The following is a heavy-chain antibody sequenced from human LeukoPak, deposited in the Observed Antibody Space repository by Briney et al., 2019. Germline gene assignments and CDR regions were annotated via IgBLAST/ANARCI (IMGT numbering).Heavy chain of an antibody. J-gene: IGHJ6*02. CDR1: GGSISTDASY. V-gene: IGHV4-39*01. CDR2: IYHSGST. Sequence: PSETLSLTCTVSGGSISTDASYWAWIRQPPGKGLEWTGSIYHSGSTYYSSSLKSRVTLSVDTSKNQFSLKMSSVTAADTAVFYCARLFSRGWEYHFGLDVWGQGTTVTVS. CDR3: ARLFSRGWEYHFGLDV. D-gene: IGHD6-19*01.